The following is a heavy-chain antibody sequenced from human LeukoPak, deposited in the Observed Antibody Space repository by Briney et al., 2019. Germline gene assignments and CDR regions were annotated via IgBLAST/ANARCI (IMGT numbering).Heavy chain of an antibody. D-gene: IGHD1-26*01. V-gene: IGHV3-48*01. J-gene: IGHJ4*02. CDR1: GFTFSDYS. Sequence: GGSLRLSCVASGFTFSDYSLNWVRQAPGKGLEWISYIGSAIYYADSVKGRFTISRDNAKNSLFLQMNSLRAEDTAVYYCARDSGSYYEVDYWGQGTLVTVSS. CDR3: ARDSGSYYEVDY. CDR2: IGSAI.